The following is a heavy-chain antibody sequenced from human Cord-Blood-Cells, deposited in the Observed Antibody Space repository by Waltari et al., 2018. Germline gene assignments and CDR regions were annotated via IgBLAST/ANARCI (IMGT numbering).Heavy chain of an antibody. CDR2: IYPGDSDT. V-gene: IGHV5-51*01. J-gene: IGHJ3*02. CDR3: ARQITATLFGVADAFDI. CDR1: GYSFTSYW. Sequence: EVQLVQSGAEVKKPGESLKISCKGSGYSFTSYWIGWVRQMPGKGLEWMGIIYPGDSDTRYSPSFQGQVTISADKSISTAYLQWSSLKASDTAMYYCARQITATLFGVADAFDIWGQGTMVTVSS. D-gene: IGHD3-3*01.